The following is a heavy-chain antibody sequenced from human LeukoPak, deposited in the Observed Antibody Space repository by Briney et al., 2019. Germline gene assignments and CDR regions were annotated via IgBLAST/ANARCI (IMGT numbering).Heavy chain of an antibody. CDR1: GYTLTELS. CDR2: FDPEDGET. J-gene: IGHJ5*02. CDR3: ATGGDYGSWFDP. Sequence: ASVKVSCKVSGYTLTELSIHWVRQAPGKGLEWMGGFDPEDGETIYAQKFQGRVTMTEDTSTDTAYMELSSLRSEDTAVYYCATGGDYGSWFDPWGQGTLVTVSS. V-gene: IGHV1-24*01. D-gene: IGHD4-17*01.